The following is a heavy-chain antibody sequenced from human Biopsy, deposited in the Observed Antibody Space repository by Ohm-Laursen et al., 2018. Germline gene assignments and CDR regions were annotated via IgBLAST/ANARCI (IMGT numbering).Heavy chain of an antibody. Sequence: SLRLSCAASGFSFSDYYTSWLRQAPGKGLEWLSYISSRGTSINNADSVKGRFTISGDNAKKSLYLQMNSLRAEDTAVYYCARAKSVLDYFYGLDVWGQGTTVTVSS. CDR2: ISSRGTSI. D-gene: IGHD5/OR15-5a*01. CDR3: ARAKSVLDYFYGLDV. V-gene: IGHV3-11*01. J-gene: IGHJ6*02. CDR1: GFSFSDYY.